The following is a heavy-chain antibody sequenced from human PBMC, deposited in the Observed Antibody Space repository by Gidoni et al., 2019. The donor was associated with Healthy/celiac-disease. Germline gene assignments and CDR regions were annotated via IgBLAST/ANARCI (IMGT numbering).Heavy chain of an antibody. CDR3: ARVRAVAGLDY. V-gene: IGHV3-48*01. D-gene: IGHD6-19*01. J-gene: IGHJ4*02. CDR1: GFTFSSYS. CDR2: ISSSSSTI. Sequence: EVQLVESGGGLVQPGGSLRLSCAASGFTFSSYSMNWVRQAPGKGLEWFSYISSSSSTIYYADSVKGRFTISRDNAKNSLYLQMNSLRAEDTAVYYCARVRAVAGLDYWGQGTLVTVSS.